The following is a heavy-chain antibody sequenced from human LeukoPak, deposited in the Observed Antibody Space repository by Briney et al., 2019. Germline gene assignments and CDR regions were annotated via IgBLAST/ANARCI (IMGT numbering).Heavy chain of an antibody. J-gene: IGHJ4*02. CDR3: AKSPVIAAATYFDY. D-gene: IGHD6-13*01. CDR1: GFTFSSYS. V-gene: IGHV3-21*04. CDR2: ISSSSYI. Sequence: GGSLRLSCAASGFTFSSYSMNWVRQAPGKGLEWVSCISSSSYIYYADSVKGRFTISRDNSKNTLYLQMNSLRAEDTAVYYCAKSPVIAAATYFDYWGQGTLVTVSS.